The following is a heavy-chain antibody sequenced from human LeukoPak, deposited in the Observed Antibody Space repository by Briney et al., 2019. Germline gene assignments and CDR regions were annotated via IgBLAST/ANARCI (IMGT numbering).Heavy chain of an antibody. CDR3: ARDEYGSGSYSPCDFDY. Sequence: PGGSLRLSCAASGFTFSSYSMNWVRQAPGKGLEWVSSISSSSSYIYYADSVKGRFTISRDNAKNSLYLQMNSLRAEDTAVYYCARDEYGSGSYSPCDFDYWGQGTLVTVSS. V-gene: IGHV3-21*01. J-gene: IGHJ4*02. D-gene: IGHD3-10*01. CDR1: GFTFSSYS. CDR2: ISSSSSYI.